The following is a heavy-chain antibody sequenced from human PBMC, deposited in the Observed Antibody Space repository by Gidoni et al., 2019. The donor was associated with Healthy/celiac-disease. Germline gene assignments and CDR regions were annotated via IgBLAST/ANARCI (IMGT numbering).Heavy chain of an antibody. Sequence: QVQLVESWGGLVPPGRFLRLPCSASGFTFSCYGMHWARQAPGKGLEWVAVISYDGSNKYYADSVKGRFTISRDNSKNTLYLQMNSLRAEDTAVYYCAKAHHYYDSSAYFDYWGQGTLVTVSS. J-gene: IGHJ4*02. CDR2: ISYDGSNK. V-gene: IGHV3-30*18. CDR3: AKAHHYYDSSAYFDY. CDR1: GFTFSCYG. D-gene: IGHD3-22*01.